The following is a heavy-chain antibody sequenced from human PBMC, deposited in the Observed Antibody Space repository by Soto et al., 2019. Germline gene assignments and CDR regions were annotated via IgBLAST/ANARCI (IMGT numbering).Heavy chain of an antibody. Sequence: PSETLSLTCAVSGGSITSANWWTWVRQPPGGGLEWIGEISHSGITNYKASLKSRVTMSVDKTKNDVSLKLTSVTAADTAVYYCARVFRGWFDPWGQGTPVTV. CDR3: ARVFRGWFDP. V-gene: IGHV4-4*02. CDR2: ISHSGIT. CDR1: GGSITSANW. J-gene: IGHJ5*02.